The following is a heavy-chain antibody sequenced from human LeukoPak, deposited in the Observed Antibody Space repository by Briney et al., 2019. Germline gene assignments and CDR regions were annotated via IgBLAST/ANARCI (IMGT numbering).Heavy chain of an antibody. CDR2: IYHSGST. Sequence: SQTLSLTCAVSGGSIGSGGYSWSWIRQPPGKGLEWIGYIYHSGSTYYNPSLKSRVTISVDRSKNQFSLKLSSVTAADTAVYYCARLIPNDYYDSSGYPLEAFDIWGQGTMVTVSS. CDR1: GGSIGSGGYS. J-gene: IGHJ3*02. D-gene: IGHD3-22*01. CDR3: ARLIPNDYYDSSGYPLEAFDI. V-gene: IGHV4-30-2*01.